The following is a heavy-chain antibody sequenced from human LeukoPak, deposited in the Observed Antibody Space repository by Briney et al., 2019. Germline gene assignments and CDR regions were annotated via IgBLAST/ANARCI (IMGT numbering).Heavy chain of an antibody. CDR3: ARGRNSVYYFNVVAPYYFDY. D-gene: IGHD3-22*01. J-gene: IGHJ4*02. CDR2: INPNSGGT. V-gene: IGHV1-2*06. Sequence: ASVKVSCKASGYTFTGYYMHWVRQAPGQGLEWMGRINPNSGGTNYAQKFQGRVTMTRDTSINTAYMDLSRLRSDDTAVYYCARGRNSVYYFNVVAPYYFDYWGQGTLVIVSS. CDR1: GYTFTGYY.